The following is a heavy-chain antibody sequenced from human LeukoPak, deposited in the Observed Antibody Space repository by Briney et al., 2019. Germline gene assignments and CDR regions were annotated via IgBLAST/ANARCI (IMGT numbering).Heavy chain of an antibody. CDR1: GGSFSGYY. J-gene: IGHJ3*02. CDR2: INHSGST. CDR3: AREYLRFLEWPDAFDI. D-gene: IGHD3-3*01. V-gene: IGHV4-34*01. Sequence: PSETLSLTCAVYGGSFSGYYWSWIRQPPGKGLEWIGEINHSGSTNYNPSLKSRVTISVDTSKNQFSLKLSSVTAADTAVYYCAREYLRFLEWPDAFDIWGQGTTVTVSS.